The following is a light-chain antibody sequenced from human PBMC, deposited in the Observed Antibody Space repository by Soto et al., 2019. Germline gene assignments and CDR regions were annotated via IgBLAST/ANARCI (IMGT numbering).Light chain of an antibody. V-gene: IGKV3-20*01. CDR2: GAS. Sequence: EVVLTQSPGTLSLSPGERATLSCRASQNVYINSLAWYQQKPGQPPRLLIYGASTRAAAIPDRFSGSGSGADFALSIDGLEPEDCAIYYCQQYGDSPLTFGPGTRV. CDR1: QNVYINS. CDR3: QQYGDSPLT. J-gene: IGKJ3*01.